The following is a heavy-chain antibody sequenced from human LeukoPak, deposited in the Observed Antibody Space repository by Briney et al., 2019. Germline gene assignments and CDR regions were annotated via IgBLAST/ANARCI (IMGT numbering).Heavy chain of an antibody. J-gene: IGHJ4*02. Sequence: PGGSLRLSCAASGFTFSDTLMTWVRQAPGKGLEWVATIKQDGSEKDYVDSVRGRFTISRVNAENSLYLQMNSLRAEDTAVYHCTKGGYSTSWYWIYWGQGTLVTVSS. CDR3: TKGGYSTSWYWIY. CDR1: GFTFSDTL. D-gene: IGHD6-13*01. CDR2: IKQDGSEK. V-gene: IGHV3-7*03.